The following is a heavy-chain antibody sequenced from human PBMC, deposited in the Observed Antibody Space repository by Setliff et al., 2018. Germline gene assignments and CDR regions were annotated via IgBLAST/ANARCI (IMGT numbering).Heavy chain of an antibody. CDR3: ARSGSYGMRYWFDH. V-gene: IGHV1-2*06. D-gene: IGHD1-26*01. CDR2: VFTATDDT. CDR1: GYSFTKYF. Sequence: GASVKVSCKTSGYSFTKYFLHWVRQAPGQGLEWMGRVFTATDDTNYAQKFQGRVSMTRDTSIYTAYMELSSLRSDDTAVYYCARSGSYGMRYWFDHWGRGTLVTVSS. J-gene: IGHJ5*02.